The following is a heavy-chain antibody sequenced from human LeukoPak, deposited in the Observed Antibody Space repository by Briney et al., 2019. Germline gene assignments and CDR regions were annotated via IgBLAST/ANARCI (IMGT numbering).Heavy chain of an antibody. CDR3: ARYYLNEMATIPRYYYMDV. J-gene: IGHJ6*03. Sequence: RASVKVSCKASGYTFTSYGISWVRQAPGQGLEWMGWISAYNGNTNYAQKLQGRVTMTTDTSTSTAYMELRSLRSDDTAVYYCARYYLNEMATIPRYYYMDVWGKGTTVTVSS. CDR1: GYTFTSYG. D-gene: IGHD5-24*01. V-gene: IGHV1-18*01. CDR2: ISAYNGNT.